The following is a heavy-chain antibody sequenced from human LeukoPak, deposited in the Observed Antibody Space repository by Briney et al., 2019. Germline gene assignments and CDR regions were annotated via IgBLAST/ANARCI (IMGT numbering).Heavy chain of an antibody. CDR3: AKDSRESSSWYGHSTYYYYMDV. J-gene: IGHJ6*03. V-gene: IGHV3-30*02. CDR2: IRYDGSNK. D-gene: IGHD6-13*01. CDR1: GFTFSSYG. Sequence: GGSLRLSCAASGFTFSSYGMHWVRQAPGKGLEWVAFIRYDGSNKYYADSVKGRFTISRDNSKNTLYLQMNSLRAEDTAVYYCAKDSRESSSWYGHSTYYYYMDVWGKGTTVTISS.